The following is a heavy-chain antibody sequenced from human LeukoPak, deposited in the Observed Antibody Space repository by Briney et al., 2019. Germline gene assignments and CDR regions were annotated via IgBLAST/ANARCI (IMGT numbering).Heavy chain of an antibody. CDR1: GASISNYY. CDR2: IYNSGSN. CDR3: ARDGTAGQQSYYYYRDV. V-gene: IGHV4-4*07. Sequence: SEPLTLTCTVSGASISNYYWSWLRQPAGKALEWVGRIYNSGSNNYNPPLNSRVTLSVDTSKNHFSLELASVTAADTALYYCARDGTAGQQSYYYYRDVWGKGTPVTVSS. D-gene: IGHD6-13*01. J-gene: IGHJ6*03.